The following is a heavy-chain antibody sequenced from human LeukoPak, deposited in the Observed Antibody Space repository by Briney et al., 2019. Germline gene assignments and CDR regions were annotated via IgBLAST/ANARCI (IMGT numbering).Heavy chain of an antibody. D-gene: IGHD6-13*01. CDR3: ARSFLSIAAAATGY. Sequence: GGSLRLSCAASGFTFSSYSMNWVRHAQRQGQERVSSISSSSSYIYYADSVKGPFTMSRDNVKNAMYLQMNSLRAEDTAVYYCARSFLSIAAAATGYGGQGTLVTVSS. CDR2: ISSSSSYI. V-gene: IGHV3-21*01. CDR1: GFTFSSYS. J-gene: IGHJ4*02.